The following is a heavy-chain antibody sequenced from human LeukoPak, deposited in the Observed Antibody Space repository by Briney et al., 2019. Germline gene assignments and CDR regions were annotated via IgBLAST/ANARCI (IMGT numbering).Heavy chain of an antibody. V-gene: IGHV7-4-1*02. CDR1: GYTFTSYA. J-gene: IGHJ6*03. CDR2: INTNTGNP. Sequence: ASVKVSCKASGYTFTSYAMNWVRQAPGQGLEWMGWINTNTGNPTYAQGFTGRFVFSLDTSVSTAYLQISSLKAEDTAVYYCARGHRSCSSTSCYYYYYMDVWGKGTTVTVSS. CDR3: ARGHRSCSSTSCYYYYYMDV. D-gene: IGHD2-2*01.